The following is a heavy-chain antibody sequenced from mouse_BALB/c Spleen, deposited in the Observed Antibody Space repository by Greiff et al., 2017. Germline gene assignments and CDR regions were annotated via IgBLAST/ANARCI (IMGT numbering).Heavy chain of an antibody. CDR3: ARGGYDENYAMDY. J-gene: IGHJ4*01. CDR1: GFTFSSYA. Sequence: EVQVVESGGGLVKPGGSLKLSCAASGFTFSSYAMSWVRQTPEKRLEWVASISSGGSTYYPDSVKGRFTISRDNARNILYLQMSSLRSEDTAMYYCARGGYDENYAMDYWGQGTSVTVSS. CDR2: ISSGGST. D-gene: IGHD2-2*01. V-gene: IGHV5-6-5*01.